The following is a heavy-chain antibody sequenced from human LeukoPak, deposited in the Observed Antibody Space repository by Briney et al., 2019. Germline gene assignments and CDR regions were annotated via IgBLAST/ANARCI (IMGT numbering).Heavy chain of an antibody. Sequence: GASVKVSCKASGYTFTSYGISWVQQAPGQGLEWMGWISAYNGNTNYAQKLQGRVTMTTDTSTSTAYMELRSLRSDDTAVYYCARDPYGSGSYYNPYNWFDPWGQGTLVTVSS. D-gene: IGHD3-10*01. J-gene: IGHJ5*02. CDR2: ISAYNGNT. CDR3: ARDPYGSGSYYNPYNWFDP. V-gene: IGHV1-18*01. CDR1: GYTFTSYG.